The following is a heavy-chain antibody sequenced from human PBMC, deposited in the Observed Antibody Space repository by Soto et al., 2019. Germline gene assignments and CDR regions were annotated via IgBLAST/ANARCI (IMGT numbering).Heavy chain of an antibody. CDR3: ASSAGLDHLLNYYGLNV. Sequence: QVLLVQSSAEVKKPGSSVKVSCKASGGTFTSTAFSWVRQAPGQGLEWMGGIIPVLGTPNYAQKFQARLTVTADASTTTVHIELSSLRSDYTAVYYCASSAGLDHLLNYYGLNVWGQGTTVTVSS. CDR1: GGTFTSTA. D-gene: IGHD1-1*01. V-gene: IGHV1-69*01. J-gene: IGHJ6*02. CDR2: IIPVLGTP.